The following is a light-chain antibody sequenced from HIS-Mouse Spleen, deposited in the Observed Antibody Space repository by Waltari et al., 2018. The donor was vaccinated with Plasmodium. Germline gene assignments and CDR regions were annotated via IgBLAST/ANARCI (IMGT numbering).Light chain of an antibody. Sequence: QSALTQPRSVSGSPGQAVTISCTGTSSAVGGHNSVSWYQQHPVKPPTLMIYDVRKRPSGLTDRFSGSKSGNTASLTISGLQAEDEADYYCCSYAGSYTYVFGTGTKVTVL. V-gene: IGLV2-11*01. J-gene: IGLJ1*01. CDR1: SSAVGGHNS. CDR2: DVR. CDR3: CSYAGSYTYV.